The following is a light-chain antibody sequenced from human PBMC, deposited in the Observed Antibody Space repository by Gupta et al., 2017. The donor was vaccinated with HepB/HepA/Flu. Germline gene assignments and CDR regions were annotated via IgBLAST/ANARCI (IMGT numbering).Light chain of an antibody. CDR1: QRGSRY. CDR3: QQSYSTPIT. J-gene: IGKJ5*01. CDR2: AAS. Sequence: DIQVTQSPSSLSASVGDRVTITCRASQRGSRYLTWYQQTPGKAPKLLIYAASSLQSGVPSRFSGSGSGTYFTLTISRLQPEDFATYYCQQSYSTPITFGQGTRLETK. V-gene: IGKV1-39*01.